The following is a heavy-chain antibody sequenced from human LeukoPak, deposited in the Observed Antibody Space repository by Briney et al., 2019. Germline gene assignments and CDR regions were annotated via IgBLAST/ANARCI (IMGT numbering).Heavy chain of an antibody. J-gene: IGHJ5*02. CDR3: ARDSTMVRGVFDP. V-gene: IGHV1-69*04. CDR2: IIPILGIA. Sequence: SVRVSCKASGGTFSSYAISWVRQAPGQGLEWMGRIIPILGIANYAQKFQGRVTITADKSTSTAYMELSSLRSEDTAVYYCARDSTMVRGVFDPWGQGTLVTVSS. D-gene: IGHD3-10*01. CDR1: GGTFSSYA.